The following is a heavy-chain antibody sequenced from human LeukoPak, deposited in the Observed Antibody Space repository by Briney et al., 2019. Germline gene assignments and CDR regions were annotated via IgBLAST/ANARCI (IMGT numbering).Heavy chain of an antibody. Sequence: ASVKVSCKASGYTFTSYGISWVRQAPGQGLEWMGWISAYNGNTNYAQKLQGRVTMTTDTSTSTAYMELRSLRSDDTAVYYCARGGQCSSSSLPNYFDYWGQGTPVTVSS. V-gene: IGHV1-18*01. CDR3: ARGGQCSSSSLPNYFDY. D-gene: IGHD6-6*01. CDR1: GYTFTSYG. J-gene: IGHJ4*02. CDR2: ISAYNGNT.